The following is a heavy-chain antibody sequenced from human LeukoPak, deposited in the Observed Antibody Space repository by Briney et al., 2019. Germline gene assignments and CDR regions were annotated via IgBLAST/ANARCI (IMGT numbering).Heavy chain of an antibody. Sequence: GSLRLSCAASGFTFSSYAMSWIRQPPGKGLEWIGEINHSGSTNYNPSLKSRVTISVDTSKNQFSLKLSSVTAADTAVYYCARLYGSYYPNFDYWGQGTLVTVSS. J-gene: IGHJ4*02. V-gene: IGHV4-34*01. D-gene: IGHD1-26*01. CDR1: GFTFSSYA. CDR3: ARLYGSYYPNFDY. CDR2: INHSGST.